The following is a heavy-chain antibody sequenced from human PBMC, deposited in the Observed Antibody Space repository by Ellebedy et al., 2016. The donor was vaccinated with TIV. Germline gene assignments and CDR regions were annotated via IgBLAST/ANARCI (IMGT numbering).Heavy chain of an antibody. D-gene: IGHD3-16*02. CDR3: ATDRGRLGELSRSVAFDI. V-gene: IGHV1-69*06. J-gene: IGHJ3*02. Sequence: SVKVSCXASGGTFSSYAISWVRQAPGQGLEWMGGIIPIFGTANYAQKFQGRVTMTEDTSTDTAYMELSSLRSEDTAVYYCATDRGRLGELSRSVAFDIWGQGTMVTVSS. CDR2: IIPIFGTA. CDR1: GGTFSSYA.